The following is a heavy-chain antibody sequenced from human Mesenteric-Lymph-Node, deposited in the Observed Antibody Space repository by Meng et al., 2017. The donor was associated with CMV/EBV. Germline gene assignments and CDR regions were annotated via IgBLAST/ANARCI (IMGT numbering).Heavy chain of an antibody. D-gene: IGHD3-22*01. CDR2: ISGSGGYT. Sequence: GESLKISCAASGFTFSSYAMSWVRQAPGKGLEWVSLISGSGGYTYYADSVKGRFTISRDNSKNTLYLQMNSLRAEDTAVYYCAKGRSSGSWGQGTLVTVSS. CDR1: GFTFSSYA. V-gene: IGHV3-23*01. CDR3: AKGRSSGS. J-gene: IGHJ4*02.